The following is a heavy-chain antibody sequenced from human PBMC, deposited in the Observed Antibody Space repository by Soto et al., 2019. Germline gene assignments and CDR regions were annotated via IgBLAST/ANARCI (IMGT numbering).Heavy chain of an antibody. CDR1: GFTFSPYS. V-gene: IGHV3-48*02. J-gene: IGHJ4*02. CDR2: ISSSGDLK. D-gene: IGHD3-3*01. CDR3: ARDRSTALGVVTPIDH. Sequence: EVQLVESGGGLVQPGGSLRLSCEASGFTFSPYSMNWVCQVPGKGLEWISYISSSGDLKYYAESVRGRFTISRDNFKNLLFLQMDSLRDDDTAMYFCARDRSTALGVVTPIDHWGQGTLVTVSS.